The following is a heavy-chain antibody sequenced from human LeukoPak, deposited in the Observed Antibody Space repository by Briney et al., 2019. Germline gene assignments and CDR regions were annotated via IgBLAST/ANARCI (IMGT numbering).Heavy chain of an antibody. CDR3: ARRRTGFGELLS. CDR2: ISSSSTYI. Sequence: GGSLRLSCAASGFTFSTYSVNWVRQAPGKGLEWVSSISSSSTYIYYADSVKGRFTISRDNANNSLYLQMNSLRAEDTAVYYCARRRTGFGELLSWGQGTLVTVSS. V-gene: IGHV3-21*01. CDR1: GFTFSTYS. D-gene: IGHD3-10*01. J-gene: IGHJ5*02.